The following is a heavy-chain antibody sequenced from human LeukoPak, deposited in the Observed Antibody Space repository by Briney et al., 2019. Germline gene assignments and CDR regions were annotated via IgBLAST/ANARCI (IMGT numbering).Heavy chain of an antibody. CDR2: ITTSSSTI. Sequence: GGSLRLSCAASQFTFSSYSMNWVRQSPGQGLEGVSYITTSSSTIYYADSVKCRFTISSDNAKNSLYLQMNSLRDEDTAVYYCGRGGVCGYDFWGQGTMVTVSS. J-gene: IGHJ4*02. V-gene: IGHV3-48*02. CDR1: QFTFSSYS. D-gene: IGHD5-12*01. CDR3: GRGGVCGYDF.